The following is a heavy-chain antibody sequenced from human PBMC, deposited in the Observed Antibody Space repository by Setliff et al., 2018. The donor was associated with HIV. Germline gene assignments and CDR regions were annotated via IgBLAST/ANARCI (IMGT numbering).Heavy chain of an antibody. V-gene: IGHV3-23*01. J-gene: IGHJ4*02. CDR2: LSGAGGST. CDR1: GFTFSTYA. CDR3: AKAVGLQWFGGYFDH. D-gene: IGHD3-10*01. Sequence: GESLKISCAASGFTFSTYAMSWVRQAPGKGLEWVSALSGAGGSTYYADSVKGRFTISRDNYKNTLYLQMNSLRAEDTAVYYCAKAVGLQWFGGYFDHWGQGTPVTV.